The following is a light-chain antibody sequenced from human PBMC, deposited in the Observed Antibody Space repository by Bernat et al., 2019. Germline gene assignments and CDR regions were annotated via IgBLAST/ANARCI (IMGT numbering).Light chain of an antibody. CDR2: KAS. CDR1: QSISNW. J-gene: IGKJ4*01. V-gene: IGKV1-5*03. CDR3: QQYYTYSNT. Sequence: DIHMTQSPSTLSASLGDRVTITCRASQSISNWLAWYQQKPGKAPKLLIFKASTLESGVPSRFSGSGSGTEFTLTISSLQPDDCATYYCQQYYTYSNTFGGGTKVEIQ.